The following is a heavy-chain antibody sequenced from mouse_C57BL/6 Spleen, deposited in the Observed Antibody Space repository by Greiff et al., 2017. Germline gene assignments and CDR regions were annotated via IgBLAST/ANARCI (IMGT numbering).Heavy chain of an antibody. V-gene: IGHV1-69*01. CDR2: IDPSDSYT. J-gene: IGHJ4*01. Sequence: QVQLQQPGAELVMPGASVKLSCKASGYTFTSYWMHWVKQRPGQGLEWIGEIDPSDSYTNYNQKFKGKSTLTAEKSYSTAYMQLSSLTSTDSAVYYCARKFYYGSRDYAIAYWGQGTSVTVSS. D-gene: IGHD1-1*01. CDR3: ARKFYYGSRDYAIAY. CDR1: GYTFTSYW.